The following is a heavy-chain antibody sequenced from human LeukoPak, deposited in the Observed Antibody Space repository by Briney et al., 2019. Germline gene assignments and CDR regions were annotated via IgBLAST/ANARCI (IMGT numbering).Heavy chain of an antibody. D-gene: IGHD2-15*01. Sequence: GGSLRLSCAASRFTFTNFVMSWVRQAPGKGLEWVSSISGSGVTTFYADSVKGRFTISRDNSKNTLYLQMNGLRAEDMAIYYCARSCFTTTGGGCSSEALNYFGPWGQGTLLSVSS. CDR2: ISGSGVTT. CDR3: ARSCFTTTGGGCSSEALNYFGP. V-gene: IGHV3-23*01. J-gene: IGHJ5*02. CDR1: RFTFTNFV.